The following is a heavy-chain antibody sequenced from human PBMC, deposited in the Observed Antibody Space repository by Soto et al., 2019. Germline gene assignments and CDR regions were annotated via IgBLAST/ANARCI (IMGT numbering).Heavy chain of an antibody. CDR1: GFTFSSYW. CDR2: IDEYGSTI. Sequence: GSLRLSCAAPGFTFSSYWMHWVRQVPGKGLLWVSRIDEYGSTINYADSVKGRFTISRDNARNTLYLEMNSLRAEDTALYYCTRDIGGKGAYWGPGTLVTVSS. V-gene: IGHV3-74*01. J-gene: IGHJ4*02. CDR3: TRDIGGKGAY. D-gene: IGHD3-10*01.